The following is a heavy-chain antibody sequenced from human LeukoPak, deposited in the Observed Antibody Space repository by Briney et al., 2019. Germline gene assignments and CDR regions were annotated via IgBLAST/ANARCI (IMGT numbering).Heavy chain of an antibody. CDR1: GFTVSSNY. CDR2: SYTGGNT. V-gene: IGHV3-66*01. J-gene: IGHJ4*02. Sequence: GGSLRLSCAASGFTVSSNYMSWVRQAPGKGLEWVSVSYTGGNTHYADSVKGRFTLSRDNSKNTVYLQMNSLRVEDTAMYYCASISDLLYYFDSWGQGALVTVSS. CDR3: ASISDLLYYFDS.